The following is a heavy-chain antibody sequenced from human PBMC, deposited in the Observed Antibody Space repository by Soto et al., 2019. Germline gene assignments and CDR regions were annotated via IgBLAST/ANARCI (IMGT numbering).Heavy chain of an antibody. CDR2: INGRSNYK. D-gene: IGHD1-26*01. V-gene: IGHV3-21*02. CDR1: GFSFSTYN. J-gene: IGHJ4*02. CDR3: VREDGLVGSNSAFDY. Sequence: EVQVVESGGGLVKPGGSLRLSCATSGFSFSTYNMNWVRQAPGKGLEWVSSINGRSNYKYYTDSVKGRFAISRDNPKNSLHLQMDSLRVEDTAVYYCVREDGLVGSNSAFDYWGQGTLVTVSS.